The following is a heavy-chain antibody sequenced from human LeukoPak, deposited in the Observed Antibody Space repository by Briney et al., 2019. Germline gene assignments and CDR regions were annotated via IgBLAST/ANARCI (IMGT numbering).Heavy chain of an antibody. Sequence: PGGSLRLSCAASGFTFSSYAMHWVRQAPGKGLEWVAVISYDGSNKYYADSVKGRFTISRDNSKNTLYLQMNSLGAEDTAVYYCARGGSIVVVVAAMDLWGQGTLVTVSS. CDR3: ARGGSIVVVVAAMDL. V-gene: IGHV3-30-3*01. CDR2: ISYDGSNK. J-gene: IGHJ4*02. CDR1: GFTFSSYA. D-gene: IGHD2-15*01.